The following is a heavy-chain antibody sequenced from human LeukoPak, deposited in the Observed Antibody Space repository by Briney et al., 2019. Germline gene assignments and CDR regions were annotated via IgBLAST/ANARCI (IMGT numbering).Heavy chain of an antibody. Sequence: GGSLRLSCAASGFIFNNYPMSWVRQAPGKGLEWVSAITGSGDRIYYADSVKGRFTISRDNSKNTLSLQMNTLSAEDTAVYYCAAYYCSGGDCYRNFDYWGQGTLVTVSS. V-gene: IGHV3-23*01. D-gene: IGHD2-15*01. J-gene: IGHJ4*02. CDR1: GFIFNNYP. CDR3: AAYYCSGGDCYRNFDY. CDR2: ITGSGDRI.